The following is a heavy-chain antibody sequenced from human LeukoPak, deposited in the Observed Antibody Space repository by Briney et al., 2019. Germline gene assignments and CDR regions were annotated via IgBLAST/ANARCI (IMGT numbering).Heavy chain of an antibody. J-gene: IGHJ4*02. CDR2: ISSNGGST. CDR3: VKGKGIAVTSLDY. D-gene: IGHD6-19*01. CDR1: GFIFSNCA. V-gene: IGHV3-64D*06. Sequence: GGSLRLSCSASGFIFSNCAMHWVRQAPEKGLEYFSAISSNGGSTYYADSVKGRFTISRDNSKNTLYLQMSSLRAEDTAVYYCVKGKGIAVTSLDYWGQGTLVTVSS.